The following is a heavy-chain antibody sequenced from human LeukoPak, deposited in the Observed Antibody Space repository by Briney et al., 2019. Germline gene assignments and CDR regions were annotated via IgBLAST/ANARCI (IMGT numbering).Heavy chain of an antibody. J-gene: IGHJ6*02. Sequence: GGSLRLSCAASGFSHSDYALHWVRQAPGKGLEWVAVISYGGTKEYYADSVKGRFTISKDNSKNTLYLQMNSLRHEDTAVYYCARNKPITAFFGMDVWGQGTTVIVSS. V-gene: IGHV3-30*04. CDR2: ISYGGTKE. D-gene: IGHD6-6*01. CDR1: GFSHSDYA. CDR3: ARNKPITAFFGMDV.